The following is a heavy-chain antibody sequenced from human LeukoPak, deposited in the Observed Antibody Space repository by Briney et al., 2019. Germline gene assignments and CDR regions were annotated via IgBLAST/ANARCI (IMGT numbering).Heavy chain of an antibody. CDR3: ARGRDGYNADDY. D-gene: IGHD5-24*01. CDR1: GGTFSSYA. CDR2: IIPIFGTA. V-gene: IGHV1-69*13. Sequence: SVKVSCKASGGTFSSYAISWVRQAPGQGLEWMGGIIPIFGTANYAQKFQGRVTITADESTSTAYMELSSLRFEDTAVYYCARGRDGYNADDYWGQGTLVTVSS. J-gene: IGHJ4*02.